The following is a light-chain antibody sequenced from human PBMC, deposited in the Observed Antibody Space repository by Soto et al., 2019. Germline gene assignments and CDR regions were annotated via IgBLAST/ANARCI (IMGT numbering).Light chain of an antibody. CDR1: QSVSSN. J-gene: IGKJ4*01. CDR2: VAS. Sequence: EIVMTQSPATLSVSPGERATLSCRASQSVSSNLAWYQQKPGQTPKLLIYVASTRATGIPARFSGSGSGTEFTLTISSLQSEDFAVYYCQQYNVWPLTFSVGTQVEFK. CDR3: QQYNVWPLT. V-gene: IGKV3-15*01.